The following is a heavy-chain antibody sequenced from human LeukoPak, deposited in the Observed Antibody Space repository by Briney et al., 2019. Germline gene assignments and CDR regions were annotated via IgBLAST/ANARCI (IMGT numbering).Heavy chain of an antibody. CDR2: IYYSGST. J-gene: IGHJ4*02. CDR1: GGSISSYH. D-gene: IGHD2-21*01. Sequence: SETLSLTCTVSGGSISSYHWSWIRQPPGKGLEWIGYIYYSGSTNYNPSLKSRVTISVDTSKNQFSLKLSSVTAADTAVYYCARVSGEGGHYFDYWGQGTLVTVSS. CDR3: ARVSGEGGHYFDY. V-gene: IGHV4-59*01.